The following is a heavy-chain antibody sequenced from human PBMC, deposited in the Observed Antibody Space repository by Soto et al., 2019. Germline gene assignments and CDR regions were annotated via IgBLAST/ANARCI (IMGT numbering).Heavy chain of an antibody. D-gene: IGHD6-13*01. CDR2: ISGSGGST. Sequence: GGSLRLSCAASGFTFSSYAMSWVRQAPGKGLEWVSAISGSGGSTYYADSVKGRFTISRDNSKNTLYPQMNSLRAEDTAVYYCAKDPGSSSWYRSGAFDIWGQGTMVTVSS. CDR3: AKDPGSSSWYRSGAFDI. J-gene: IGHJ3*02. CDR1: GFTFSSYA. V-gene: IGHV3-23*01.